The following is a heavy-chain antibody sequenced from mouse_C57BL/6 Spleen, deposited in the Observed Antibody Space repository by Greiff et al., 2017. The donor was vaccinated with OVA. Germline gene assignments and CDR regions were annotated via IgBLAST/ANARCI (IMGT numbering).Heavy chain of an antibody. CDR2: IDPSDSYT. V-gene: IGHV1-69*01. CDR3: ARYGNYGAY. Sequence: QVQLKQPGAELVMPGASVKLSCKASGYTFTSYWMHWVKQRPGQGLEWIGEIDPSDSYTNYNQKFKGKSTLTVDKSSSTAYMQLSSLTSEDSAVYYCARYGNYGAYWGQGTLVTVSA. D-gene: IGHD2-1*01. CDR1: GYTFTSYW. J-gene: IGHJ3*01.